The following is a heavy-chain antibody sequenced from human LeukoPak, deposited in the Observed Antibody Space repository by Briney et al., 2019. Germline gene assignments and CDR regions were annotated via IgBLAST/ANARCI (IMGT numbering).Heavy chain of an antibody. D-gene: IGHD1-1*01. Sequence: GGSLRLSCAASGFTFSSYEMNWVRQAPGKGLEWVSYISSSGSTIYYADSVKGRFIISRDNAKNSLYLQMNSLRAEDTAVYHCARGGARTGKPAHLGYWGQGTLVTVSS. CDR3: ARGGARTGKPAHLGY. J-gene: IGHJ4*02. CDR1: GFTFSSYE. CDR2: ISSSGSTI. V-gene: IGHV3-48*03.